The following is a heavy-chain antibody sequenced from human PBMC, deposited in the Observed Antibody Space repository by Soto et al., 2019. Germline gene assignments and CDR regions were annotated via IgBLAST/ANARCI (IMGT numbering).Heavy chain of an antibody. CDR2: ISGSGGST. D-gene: IGHD3-22*01. CDR3: AKSGYDSSGPFYFDY. Sequence: PGGSLRLSCVASGFTFSSYAMSWVRQAPGKGLEWVSAISGSGGSTYYADSVKGRFTISRDNSKNTLYLQMNSLRAEDTAVYYCAKSGYDSSGPFYFDYWGQGTLVTVSS. CDR1: GFTFSSYA. J-gene: IGHJ4*02. V-gene: IGHV3-23*01.